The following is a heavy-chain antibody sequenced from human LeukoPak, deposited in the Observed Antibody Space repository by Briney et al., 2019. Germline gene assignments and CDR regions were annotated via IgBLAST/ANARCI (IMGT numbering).Heavy chain of an antibody. CDR1: GFTFTTYW. CDR3: ARDRSYFDY. Sequence: GGSLGLSCVASGFTFTTYWMSWARQAPGKGLEWVSSISSSSSYIYYADSVKGRFTISRDNAKNSLYLQMNSLRAEDTAVYYCARDRSYFDYWGQGTLVTVSS. CDR2: ISSSSSYI. J-gene: IGHJ4*02. V-gene: IGHV3-21*01.